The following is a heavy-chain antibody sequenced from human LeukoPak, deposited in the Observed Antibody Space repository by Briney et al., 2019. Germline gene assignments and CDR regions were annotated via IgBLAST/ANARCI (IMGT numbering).Heavy chain of an antibody. CDR3: ARRGDGYNYHAFDI. CDR2: IYHSGST. D-gene: IGHD5-24*01. V-gene: IGHV4-30-2*01. CDR1: GGSISSGGYS. J-gene: IGHJ3*02. Sequence: SETLSLTCAVSGGSISSGGYSWSWIRQPPGKGLEWIGYIYHSGSTYYNPSLKSRVTISVDRSKNQFSLKLSSVTAADTAVYYCARRGDGYNYHAFDIWGQGTMVTVSS.